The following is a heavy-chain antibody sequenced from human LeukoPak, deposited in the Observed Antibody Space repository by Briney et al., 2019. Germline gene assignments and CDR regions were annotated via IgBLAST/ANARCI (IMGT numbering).Heavy chain of an antibody. D-gene: IGHD4-11*01. CDR3: ARHGGAYSFDY. Sequence: NPSETLSLTCTVSGGSISSYYWSWVRQPPGKGLEWIGCIYYIGGTNYNPSLKSRVTISLDTSKNQFSLKLSSVTAADTAVYYCARHGGAYSFDYWGQGTLVTVSS. CDR2: IYYIGGT. V-gene: IGHV4-59*08. J-gene: IGHJ4*02. CDR1: GGSISSYY.